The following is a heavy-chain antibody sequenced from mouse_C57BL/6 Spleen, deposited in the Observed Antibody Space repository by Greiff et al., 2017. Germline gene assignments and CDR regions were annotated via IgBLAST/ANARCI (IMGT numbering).Heavy chain of an antibody. J-gene: IGHJ4*01. CDR2: INPASGGT. Sequence: VQLQQPGAELVRPGTSVKVSCKASGYAFTNYLIEWVKQRPGQGLEWIGMINPASGGTNYNEKFKGKATLTADKSSSTAYMQLSSLTSEDSAVYFCAREDAWYAMDYWGQGTSVTVSS. V-gene: IGHV1-54*01. CDR1: GYAFTNYL. CDR3: AREDAWYAMDY.